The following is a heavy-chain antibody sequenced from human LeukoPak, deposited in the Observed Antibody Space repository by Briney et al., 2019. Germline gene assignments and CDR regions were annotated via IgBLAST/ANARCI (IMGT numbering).Heavy chain of an antibody. J-gene: IGHJ4*02. CDR3: ARDLAVAGTNYFDF. V-gene: IGHV4-4*02. CDR1: GGSISSSNW. CDR2: VFHSGST. Sequence: SGTLSLTCAVSGGSISSSNWWSWVRQPPGKGLEWIGEVFHSGSTNYNPSLKSRVTISIDKSKNQFSLEVTSVTAADTAIYYCARDLAVAGTNYFDFWGQGVLVTDSS. D-gene: IGHD6-19*01.